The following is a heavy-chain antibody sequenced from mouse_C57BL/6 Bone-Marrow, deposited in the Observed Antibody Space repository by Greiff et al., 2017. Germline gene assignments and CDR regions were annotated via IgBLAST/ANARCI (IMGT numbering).Heavy chain of an antibody. Sequence: QVQLQQPGAELVKPGASVKLSCKASGYTFTSYWMHWVKQRPGKGLEWIGMIHPNSGSTNYNEKFKSKATLTVDKSSSTAYMQLSSLTSEDSAVYYCARETTLGAHWYVDFWGTGTTVTVSS. J-gene: IGHJ1*03. CDR3: ARETTLGAHWYVDF. V-gene: IGHV1-64*01. D-gene: IGHD1-1*01. CDR2: IHPNSGST. CDR1: GYTFTSYW.